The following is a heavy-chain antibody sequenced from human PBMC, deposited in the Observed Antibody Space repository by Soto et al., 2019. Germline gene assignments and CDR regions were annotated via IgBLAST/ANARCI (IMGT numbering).Heavy chain of an antibody. CDR2: ISGSGGST. V-gene: IGHV3-23*01. Sequence: PGGSLRLSCAASGFTVSSYAMSWVRQAPGKGLEWVSAISGSGGSTYYADSVKGRFTISRDNSKNTLYLQMNSLRAEDTAVYYCANIGRYFDWPLTDVWGKGTTVTVSS. J-gene: IGHJ6*04. CDR1: GFTVSSYA. D-gene: IGHD3-9*01. CDR3: ANIGRYFDWPLTDV.